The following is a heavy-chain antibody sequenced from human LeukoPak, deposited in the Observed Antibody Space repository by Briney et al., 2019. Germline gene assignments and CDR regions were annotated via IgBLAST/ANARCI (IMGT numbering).Heavy chain of an antibody. CDR1: GYTFSSYY. D-gene: IGHD6-19*01. CDR3: ARDNSGWSVDY. Sequence: ASVKVSCKASGYTFSSYYMHWVRQAPGQGLEWMGIISPSGDYTRYAQKLQGRVSMTLDTSTSSVYMQLNSLESEDTAMYYCARDNSGWSVDYWGQGTLVTVTS. J-gene: IGHJ4*02. V-gene: IGHV1-46*04. CDR2: ISPSGDYT.